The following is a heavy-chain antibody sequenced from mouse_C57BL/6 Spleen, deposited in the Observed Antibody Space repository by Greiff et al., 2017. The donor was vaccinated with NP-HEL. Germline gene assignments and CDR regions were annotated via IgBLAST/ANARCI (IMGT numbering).Heavy chain of an antibody. CDR3: ARGNWASFAY. J-gene: IGHJ3*01. CDR2: ISSGSSTI. D-gene: IGHD4-1*01. V-gene: IGHV5-17*01. Sequence: EVKVVESGGGLVKPGGSLKLSCAASGFTFSDYGMHWVRQAPEKGLEWVAYISSGSSTIYYADTVKGRFTISRDNAKNTLFLQMTSLRSEDTAMYYCARGNWASFAYWGQGTLVTVSA. CDR1: GFTFSDYG.